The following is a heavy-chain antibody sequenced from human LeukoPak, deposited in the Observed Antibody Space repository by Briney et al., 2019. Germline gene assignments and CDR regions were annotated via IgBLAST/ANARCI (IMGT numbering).Heavy chain of an antibody. V-gene: IGHV4-4*07. J-gene: IGHJ4*02. CDR1: GGSISSYY. CDR3: AREKSSYDILTGYYNVGYFDY. D-gene: IGHD3-9*01. CDR2: IYTSGST. Sequence: SETLSLTCTVSGGSISSYYWSWIRQPAGKGLEWIGRIYTSGSTNYNPSLKSRVTMSVDTSKNQFSLKLSSVTAADTAVYYCAREKSSYDILTGYYNVGYFDYWGQGTLVTVSS.